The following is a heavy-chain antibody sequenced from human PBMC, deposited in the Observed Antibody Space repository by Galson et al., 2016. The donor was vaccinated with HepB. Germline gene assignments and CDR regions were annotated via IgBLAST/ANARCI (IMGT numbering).Heavy chain of an antibody. Sequence: QSGAEVKKPGESLRISCTVSGYSFTSNCISWVRQLPGKGLEWMGMINPSDSYFKYSPSFQGHVTISADKSISTAYLQWSSRKASDTAMYYCTRHPLYYYESSGYYYFDYWGQGTLVTVSS. CDR2: INPSDSYF. D-gene: IGHD3-22*01. CDR1: GYSFTSNC. J-gene: IGHJ4*02. CDR3: TRHPLYYYESSGYYYFDY. V-gene: IGHV5-10-1*01.